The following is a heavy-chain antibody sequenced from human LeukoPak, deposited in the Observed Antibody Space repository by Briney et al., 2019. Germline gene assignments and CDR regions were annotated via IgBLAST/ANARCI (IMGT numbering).Heavy chain of an antibody. D-gene: IGHD3-10*01. Sequence: ASVKVSCKASGFALTSYGLIWVRQAPGQGLEWMGWISTYNGNTNYAQNIQGRVSMTIDTSTSTGYMELRSLRSDDTAVYYCARVRGAYHGSGDYYANEPWGQGTLVTVSS. CDR1: GFALTSYG. CDR3: ARVRGAYHGSGDYYANEP. V-gene: IGHV1-18*04. J-gene: IGHJ5*02. CDR2: ISTYNGNT.